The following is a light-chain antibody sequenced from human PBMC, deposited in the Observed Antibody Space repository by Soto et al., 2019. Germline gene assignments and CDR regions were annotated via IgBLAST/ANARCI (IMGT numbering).Light chain of an antibody. J-gene: IGKJ1*01. Sequence: EIVLTQSPGTLSLSPGERGTLSCRTSQNVNSRYLAWYQHKPGQAPRLLIYDASRRATGIPDRFSGSASGTDFTXTXXRXXXXDFXXYXXXXXXXSPSTWTFGQGTKV. V-gene: IGKV3-20*01. CDR2: DAS. CDR1: QNVNSRY. CDR3: XXXXXSPSTWT.